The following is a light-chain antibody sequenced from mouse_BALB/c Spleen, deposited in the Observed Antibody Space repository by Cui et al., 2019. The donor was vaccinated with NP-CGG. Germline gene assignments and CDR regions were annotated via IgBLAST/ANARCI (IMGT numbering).Light chain of an antibody. Sequence: QATVAHESALTTSPGETVTLVCRQSIGTVTTSNYYNWVQEKPDNLFTGLIGGTNNRGPGVPARFSGSLIGDKAALTIAGAQTEDEAIYFCALWYSNHWVFGGGTKLTVL. V-gene: IGLV1*01. CDR3: ALWYSNHWV. CDR1: IGTVTTSNY. CDR2: GTN. J-gene: IGLJ1*01.